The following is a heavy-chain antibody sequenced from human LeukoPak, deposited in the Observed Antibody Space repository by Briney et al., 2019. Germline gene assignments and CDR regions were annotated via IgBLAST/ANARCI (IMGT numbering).Heavy chain of an antibody. CDR2: IYSGGST. J-gene: IGHJ4*02. D-gene: IGHD3-22*01. CDR3: ARDYWSTMTPSY. Sequence: GGSLRLSCAASGFTFSSYAMSWVRQAPGKGLEWVSVIYSGGSTYYADSVKGRFTISRDNSKNTLYLQMNSLRAEDTAVYYCARDYWSTMTPSYWGQGTLVTVSS. V-gene: IGHV3-66*01. CDR1: GFTFSSYA.